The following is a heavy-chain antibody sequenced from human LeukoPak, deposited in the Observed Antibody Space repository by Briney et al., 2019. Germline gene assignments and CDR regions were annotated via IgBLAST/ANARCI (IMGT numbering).Heavy chain of an antibody. V-gene: IGHV4-31*03. Sequence: SETLSLTCTVSGGSISSGGYYLSWIRQYPGKGLEWIVYIYYSGSTYYNPSLKSRVTISVDTSKNQFSLKLSSVTAADTAVYYCARGGGAARPWGYYYGMDVWGQGTTVTVSS. CDR3: ARGGGAARPWGYYYGMDV. J-gene: IGHJ6*02. CDR1: GGSISSGGYY. CDR2: IYYSGST. D-gene: IGHD6-6*01.